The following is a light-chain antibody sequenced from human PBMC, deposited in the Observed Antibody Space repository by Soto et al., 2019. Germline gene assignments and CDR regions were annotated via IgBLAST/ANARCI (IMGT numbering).Light chain of an antibody. CDR1: ETISTN. Sequence: EIVLTQSPATLSVSPGERATLSCRATETISTNLAWFQRKPGQPPRLLIYGSSTRATGVPDRFSGSGSGTEFTLIISSLQSEDVALYYCQQYSNWPPALTFGQGTRLEIK. J-gene: IGKJ5*01. V-gene: IGKV3-15*01. CDR3: QQYSNWPPALT. CDR2: GSS.